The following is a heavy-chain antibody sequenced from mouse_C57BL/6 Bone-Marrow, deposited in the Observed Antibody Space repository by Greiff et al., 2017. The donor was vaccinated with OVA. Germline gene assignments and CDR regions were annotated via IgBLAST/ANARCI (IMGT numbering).Heavy chain of an antibody. CDR2: ISSGSSTI. J-gene: IGHJ2*01. Sequence: DVKLQESGGGLVKPGGSLKLSCAASGFTFSDYGMHWVRQAPEKGLEWVAYISSGSSTIYYADTVKGRFTISRDNAKNTLFLQMTSLRSEDTAMYYCAREGLYYGSSYEDYWGQGTTLTVSS. CDR3: AREGLYYGSSYEDY. D-gene: IGHD1-1*01. CDR1: GFTFSDYG. V-gene: IGHV5-17*01.